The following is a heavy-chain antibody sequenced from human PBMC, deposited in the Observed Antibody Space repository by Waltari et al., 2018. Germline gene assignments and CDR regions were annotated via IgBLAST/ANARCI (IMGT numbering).Heavy chain of an antibody. CDR1: GGSFSGYY. J-gene: IGHJ4*02. Sequence: QVQLQQWGAGLLKPSETLSLTCAVYGGSFSGYYWSWIRQPPGKGLEWIGEINHSGSTHYNPALKSLGNISGDTSKNQFALKLSSVTAADTAVYYCARGGSTIDYWGQGTLVTVSS. V-gene: IGHV4-34*01. D-gene: IGHD1-1*01. CDR3: ARGGSTIDY. CDR2: INHSGST.